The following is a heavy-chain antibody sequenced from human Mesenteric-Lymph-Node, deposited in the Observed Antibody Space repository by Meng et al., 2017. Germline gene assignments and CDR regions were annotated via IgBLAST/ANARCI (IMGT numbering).Heavy chain of an antibody. Sequence: SVKVSCKVSGVTLSSYSVSWLRQAPGQGLEWMGRIIPILGLTEYAQKFQGRVTIIADKSSATVYMELSSLTSDDTAVYHCARDPFQGGYNPSRWFDPWGQGTLVTVSS. D-gene: IGHD5-24*01. V-gene: IGHV1-69*04. CDR2: IIPILGLT. CDR1: GVTLSSYS. CDR3: ARDPFQGGYNPSRWFDP. J-gene: IGHJ5*02.